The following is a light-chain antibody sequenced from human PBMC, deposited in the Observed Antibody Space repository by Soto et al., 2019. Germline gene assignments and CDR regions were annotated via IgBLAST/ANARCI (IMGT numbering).Light chain of an antibody. V-gene: IGKV1-6*01. J-gene: IGKJ4*01. CDR3: LQDYNYPLT. Sequence: AVPMNQSTSSLSESVGNRVTITCRASQGIRNDLGWYQQKPGKAPKLLIYAASTLQSGVPSRFSGSGSGTDFTLTICSLQPEDFATYYCLQDYNYPLTFGGGTKVEIK. CDR1: QGIRND. CDR2: AAS.